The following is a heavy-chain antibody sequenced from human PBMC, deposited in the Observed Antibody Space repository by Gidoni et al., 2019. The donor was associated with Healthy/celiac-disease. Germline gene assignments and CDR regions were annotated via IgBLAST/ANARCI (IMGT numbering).Heavy chain of an antibody. Sequence: AQLVETGGGLVQPRGSLRLSCAASGFLFRSYAMSWVRQAPGKGLEWVSAISGSGGSTYYADSVKGRFTISRDNSKNTLYLQMNSLRAEDTAVYYCAKDRFRCLVPIFDYWGQGTLVTVSS. V-gene: IGHV3-23*04. J-gene: IGHJ4*02. CDR2: ISGSGGST. D-gene: IGHD6-19*01. CDR1: GFLFRSYA. CDR3: AKDRFRCLVPIFDY.